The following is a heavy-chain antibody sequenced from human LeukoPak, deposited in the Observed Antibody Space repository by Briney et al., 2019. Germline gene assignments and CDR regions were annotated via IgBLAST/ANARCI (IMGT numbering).Heavy chain of an antibody. CDR3: ARDVGITVADSFDP. Sequence: ASVKVSCKASGYTFTSHGISWVRQAPGQGLEWMGWISINRGNTNYAQKFQGRVSMTTDTSTSTAYMELRGLRSDDTAMYYCARDVGITVADSFDPWGQGTLVTVSS. J-gene: IGHJ5*02. CDR1: GYTFTSHG. CDR2: ISINRGNT. D-gene: IGHD6-19*01. V-gene: IGHV1-18*01.